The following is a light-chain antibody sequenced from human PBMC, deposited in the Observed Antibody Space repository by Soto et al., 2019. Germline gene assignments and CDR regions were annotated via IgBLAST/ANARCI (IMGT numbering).Light chain of an antibody. V-gene: IGKV3D-20*02. CDR1: QSVSSSY. CDR3: QQRSNWPPT. J-gene: IGKJ5*01. Sequence: EIVLTQSPGTLSLSPGERATLSCRASQSVSSSYLAWYQQKPGQAPRLLIYGASSRATGIPARFSGSGSGTDFTLTVSSLEPEDFAFYYCQQRSNWPPTFGQGTRLEI. CDR2: GAS.